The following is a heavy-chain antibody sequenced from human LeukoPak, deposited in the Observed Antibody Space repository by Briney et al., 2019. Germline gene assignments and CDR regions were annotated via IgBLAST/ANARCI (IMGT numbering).Heavy chain of an antibody. J-gene: IGHJ6*03. V-gene: IGHV1-8*01. CDR1: GYTFTSYD. CDR2: MNPNSGNT. D-gene: IGHD3-10*01. Sequence: ASVKVSCKASGYTFTSYDINWVRQATGQGREWMGWMNPNSGNTGYAQKFQGRVTMTRNTSISTAYMELSSLRSEDTAVYYCARGRDYYGSGSYYHYYYYYLDVWGKGTTVTVSS. CDR3: ARGRDYYGSGSYYHYYYYYLDV.